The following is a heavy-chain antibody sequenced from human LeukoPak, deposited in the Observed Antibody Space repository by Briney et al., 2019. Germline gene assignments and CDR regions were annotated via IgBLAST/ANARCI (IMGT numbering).Heavy chain of an antibody. CDR3: ARLGFCSGGSCYSLGY. CDR2: INPNSGGT. J-gene: IGHJ4*02. Sequence: ASVKVSCKGSGYTFIGYNMHWVRQAPGRGVEWMGWINPNSGGTNYAQKFQGRVTMTRDTSISTAYMELSSLRSDDTAVYYCARLGFCSGGSCYSLGYWGQGTMVTVSS. D-gene: IGHD2-15*01. V-gene: IGHV1-2*02. CDR1: GYTFIGYN.